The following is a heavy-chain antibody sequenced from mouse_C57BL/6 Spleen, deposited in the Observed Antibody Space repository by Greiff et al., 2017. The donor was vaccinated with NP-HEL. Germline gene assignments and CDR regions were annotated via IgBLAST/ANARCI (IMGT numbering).Heavy chain of an antibody. J-gene: IGHJ1*03. CDR3: ARSSITTVVPYWYFDV. CDR1: GYTFTSYW. V-gene: IGHV1-52*01. Sequence: VQLQQPGAELVRPGSSVKLSCKASGYTFTSYWMHWVKQRPIQGLEWIGNIDPSDSETHYNQKFKDKATLTVDKSSSTAYMQLSSLTSEDSAVYYCARSSITTVVPYWYFDVWGTGTTVTVSS. D-gene: IGHD1-1*01. CDR2: IDPSDSET.